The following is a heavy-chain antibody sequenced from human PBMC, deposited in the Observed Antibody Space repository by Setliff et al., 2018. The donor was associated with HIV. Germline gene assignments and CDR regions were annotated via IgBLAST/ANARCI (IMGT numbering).Heavy chain of an antibody. CDR2: IYYSGST. J-gene: IGHJ5*02. V-gene: IGHV4-39*01. CDR3: ARRRGYCSGGTCYSGGYWFDP. Sequence: SETLSLTCTVSGGSISSYYWAWVRQPPGKGLEWIGSIYYSGSTSYNPSLKSRVTISVDTSKNQFSLKLRSVTAADTAVYYCARRRGYCSGGTCYSGGYWFDPCGQGTLVTVSS. D-gene: IGHD2-15*01. CDR1: GGSISSYY.